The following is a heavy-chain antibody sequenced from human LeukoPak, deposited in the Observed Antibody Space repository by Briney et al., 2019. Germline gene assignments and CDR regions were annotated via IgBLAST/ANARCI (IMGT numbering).Heavy chain of an antibody. CDR3: ARESSAAQRFDAFDI. D-gene: IGHD2-2*01. Sequence: ASVKVSCKASGYTFTSYYMHWVRQAPGQGLEWMGIINPSGGSTSYAQKFQGRVTMTRDMSTSTAYMELSRLRSDDTAVYYCARESSAAQRFDAFDIWGQGTMVTVSS. V-gene: IGHV1-46*01. J-gene: IGHJ3*02. CDR2: INPSGGST. CDR1: GYTFTSYY.